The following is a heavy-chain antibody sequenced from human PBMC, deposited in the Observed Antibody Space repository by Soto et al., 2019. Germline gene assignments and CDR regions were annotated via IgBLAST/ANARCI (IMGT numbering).Heavy chain of an antibody. D-gene: IGHD4-4*01. CDR3: ATTVWGAYYYYGMDV. J-gene: IGHJ6*02. Sequence: PSETLSLTCTVSGGSVSSGSYYWSWIRQPPGKGLEWIGYIYYSGSTNYNPSLKSRVTISVDTSKNQFSLKLSSVTAADTAVYYCATTVWGAYYYYGMDVWGQGTTVTVSS. CDR1: GGSVSSGSYY. V-gene: IGHV4-61*01. CDR2: IYYSGST.